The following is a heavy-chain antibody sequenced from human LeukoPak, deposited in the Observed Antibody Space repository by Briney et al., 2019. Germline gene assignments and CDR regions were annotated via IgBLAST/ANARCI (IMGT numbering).Heavy chain of an antibody. CDR2: IDSGGST. D-gene: IGHD5-24*01. J-gene: IGHJ5*02. Sequence: GGSLRLSCAASGLTFSSYAMSWVRQAPGKGLEWVSVIDSGGSTNYADSVRGRFTISRDTSKNTLYLQMNSLRAEDTAVYSCARGGSDGYNPWGQGTLVTISS. CDR1: GLTFSSYA. V-gene: IGHV3-66*01. CDR3: ARGGSDGYNP.